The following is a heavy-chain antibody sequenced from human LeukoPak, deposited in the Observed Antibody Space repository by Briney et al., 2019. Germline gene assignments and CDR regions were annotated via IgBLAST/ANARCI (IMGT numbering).Heavy chain of an antibody. V-gene: IGHV4-34*01. Sequence: SETLSLTCAVYGGSFSGYYWSWIRQPPGKGLEWIGEINHSGSTNYNPSLKSRVTISVDTSKNQFSLKLSSVTAADTAVYYRAFEYSSSSYYYYYGMDVWGQGTTVTVSS. J-gene: IGHJ6*02. CDR1: GGSFSGYY. D-gene: IGHD6-6*01. CDR2: INHSGST. CDR3: AFEYSSSSYYYYYGMDV.